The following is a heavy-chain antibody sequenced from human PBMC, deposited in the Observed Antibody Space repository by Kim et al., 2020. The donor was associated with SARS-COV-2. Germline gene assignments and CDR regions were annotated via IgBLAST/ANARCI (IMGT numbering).Heavy chain of an antibody. D-gene: IGHD2-21*01. V-gene: IGHV4-59*01. Sequence: SETLSLTCTVSGGSISSYYWSWIRQPPGKGLEWIGYIYYSGSTNYNPSLKSRVTISVDTSKNQFSLKLSSVTAADTAVYYCARAPENPLFNNWFDPWSQGTLVTVSS. CDR3: ARAPENPLFNNWFDP. CDR2: IYYSGST. J-gene: IGHJ5*02. CDR1: GGSISSYY.